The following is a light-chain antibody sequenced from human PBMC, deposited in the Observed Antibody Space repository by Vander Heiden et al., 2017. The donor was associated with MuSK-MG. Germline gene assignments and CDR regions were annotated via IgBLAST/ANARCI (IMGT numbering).Light chain of an antibody. CDR2: AAS. J-gene: IGKJ4*01. V-gene: IGKV1-39*01. CDR1: QSISAY. Sequence: DIQMTQSPSSLSASVGDRVTITCRASQSISAYLNWYLQKPGTAPELLIFAASTLERGVPSRFSGSGSGTHFTLTISRLQPEDFGTYYCQQTDNNPITFGGGTKVEIK. CDR3: QQTDNNPIT.